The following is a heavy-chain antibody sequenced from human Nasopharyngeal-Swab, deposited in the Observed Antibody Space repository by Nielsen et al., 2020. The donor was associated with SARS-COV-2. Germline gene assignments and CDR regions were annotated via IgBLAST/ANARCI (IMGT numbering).Heavy chain of an antibody. CDR2: IDPSDSYT. J-gene: IGHJ5*02. V-gene: IGHV5-10-1*01. Sequence: GGSLRLSCKGSGYSFTSYWVSWVRQMPGKGLEWMGRIDPSDSYTNYSPSFQGHVTISADKSISTAYLQWSSLKAPDTAMYYCARLIIAGQNWFDPWGQGTLVTVSS. D-gene: IGHD6-13*01. CDR3: ARLIIAGQNWFDP. CDR1: GYSFTSYW.